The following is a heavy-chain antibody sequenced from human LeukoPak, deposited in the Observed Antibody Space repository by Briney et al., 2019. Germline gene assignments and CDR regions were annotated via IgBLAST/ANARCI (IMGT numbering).Heavy chain of an antibody. CDR3: ARGIYGYGNGFNWFDP. CDR2: IYYSGST. CDR1: GGSISSGGYY. J-gene: IGHJ5*02. D-gene: IGHD5-18*01. V-gene: IGHV4-31*03. Sequence: SETLSLTCTVSGGSISSGGYYWSWIRQHPGKGLEWIGHIYYSGSTYYNPSLKSRITISVDTSKNQFSLKLSSVTAADTAAYYCARGIYGYGNGFNWFDPWGQGTLVSVSS.